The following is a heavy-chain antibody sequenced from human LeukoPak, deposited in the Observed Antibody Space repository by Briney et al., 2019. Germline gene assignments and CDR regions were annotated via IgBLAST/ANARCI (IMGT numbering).Heavy chain of an antibody. CDR2: ISGSGGST. Sequence: GSLRLSCSASGFTFSSYAMSWVRQAPGKGLEWVSAISGSGGSTYYADSVKGRFTISRDNSKNTLYLQMNSLRAEDTAVYYCAKVKGSGWTGVGFDYWGQGTLVTVSS. D-gene: IGHD6-19*01. CDR1: GFTFSSYA. V-gene: IGHV3-23*01. CDR3: AKVKGSGWTGVGFDY. J-gene: IGHJ4*02.